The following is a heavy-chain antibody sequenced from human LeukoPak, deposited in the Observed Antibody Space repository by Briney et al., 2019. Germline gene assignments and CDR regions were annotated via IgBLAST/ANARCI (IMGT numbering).Heavy chain of an antibody. D-gene: IGHD2-8*01. CDR2: IYSSGST. V-gene: IGHV4-61*02. CDR1: GGSISSGSYY. Sequence: SETLSLTCTVSGGSISSGSYYWSWIRQPAGKGLEWIGRIYSSGSTNYNPSLKSRVTISVDTSKNQFSLKLSSVTAADTAVYYCARANHPVHCTNGVCYRGGLGRYYYYYYMDVWGKGTTVTVSS. CDR3: ARANHPVHCTNGVCYRGGLGRYYYYYYMDV. J-gene: IGHJ6*03.